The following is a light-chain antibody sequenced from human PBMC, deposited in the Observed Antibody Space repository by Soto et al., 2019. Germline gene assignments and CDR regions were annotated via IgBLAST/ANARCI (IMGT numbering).Light chain of an antibody. CDR1: QGINNY. CDR3: QKVNSSPFS. CDR2: AAS. J-gene: IGKJ3*01. Sequence: DIQLTQSPSFLSASLGDTVTITCRASQGINNYLVWYQQKPGKAPKLLIYAASTLQSGVPSRFRGSGSGTEFTLTIDSLQPEDFATYYCQKVNSSPFSFGPGTKVDL. V-gene: IGKV1-9*01.